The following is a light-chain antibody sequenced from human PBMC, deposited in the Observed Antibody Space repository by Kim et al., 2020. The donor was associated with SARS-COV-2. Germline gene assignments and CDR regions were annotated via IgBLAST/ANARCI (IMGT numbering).Light chain of an antibody. CDR3: SSRDSNGYVL. J-gene: IGLJ2*01. V-gene: IGLV3-19*01. CDR1: NLRSYY. CDR2: GKN. Sequence: SSELTQDPAVSVALGQTVRITCQGDNLRSYYASWYQQKPGQAPIVVISGKNNRPSGIPDRFSGSSSGNTASLTITGAQAEDEADYCCSSRDSNGYVLFGGGTKLTVL.